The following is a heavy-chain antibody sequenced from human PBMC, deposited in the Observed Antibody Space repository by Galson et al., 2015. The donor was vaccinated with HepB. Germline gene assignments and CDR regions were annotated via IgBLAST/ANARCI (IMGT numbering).Heavy chain of an antibody. CDR1: GFPFRSFA. V-gene: IGHV3-23*01. CDR2: VSGSGGSK. CDR3: AKAPTLAAIGTDS. D-gene: IGHD6-13*01. J-gene: IGHJ4*02. Sequence: SLRLSCAASGFPFRSFAMRWVRQAPGKGLEWVSDVSGSGGSKNYAESVKGRFTISRDNSKNTLYLQMNSLRAEDTAVYYCAKAPTLAAIGTDSWGQGTLVTVSS.